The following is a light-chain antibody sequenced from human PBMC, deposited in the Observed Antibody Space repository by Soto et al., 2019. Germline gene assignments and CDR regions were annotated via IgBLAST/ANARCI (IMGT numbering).Light chain of an antibody. CDR3: QQRSNFMYT. CDR2: DAS. V-gene: IGKV3-11*01. Sequence: EIVLTQSPATLSLSPGERVTLSCRASQSVSSYLAWYQQQPGQAPRLLIYDASNRATGIPARFSGSGPGTDFTLTISSLEPEDFAVYYCQQRSNFMYTFGQGTKLEIK. J-gene: IGKJ2*01. CDR1: QSVSSY.